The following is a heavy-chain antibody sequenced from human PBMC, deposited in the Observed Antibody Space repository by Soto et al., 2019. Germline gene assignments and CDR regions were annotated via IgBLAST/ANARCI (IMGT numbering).Heavy chain of an antibody. CDR3: ARDQLITIFGVVMGRWFDP. CDR1: GYTFTSYG. J-gene: IGHJ5*02. Sequence: QVQLVQSGAEVKKPGASVKVSCKASGYTFTSYGISWVRQAPGQGLEWMGWISANNGNTNYAQKLQGRGTMTTDTSTSTAYMELRSPRSDDTAVYYCARDQLITIFGVVMGRWFDPWGQGTLVTVSS. CDR2: ISANNGNT. V-gene: IGHV1-18*01. D-gene: IGHD3-3*01.